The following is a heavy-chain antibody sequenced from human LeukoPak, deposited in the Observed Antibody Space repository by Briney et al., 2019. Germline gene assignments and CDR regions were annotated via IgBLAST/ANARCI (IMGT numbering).Heavy chain of an antibody. CDR3: ARGRVTDY. CDR1: GFTFSDAW. CDR2: ISGSSTI. D-gene: IGHD2-21*02. V-gene: IGHV3-69-1*01. J-gene: IGHJ4*02. Sequence: GGSLSLSCAASGFTFSDAWMGWVRQAPGKGLEWVSFISGSSTIYYADSVKGRFTISRDNAKNSLYLQVNSLRDEDTAVYYCARGRVTDYWGQGTLVTVSS.